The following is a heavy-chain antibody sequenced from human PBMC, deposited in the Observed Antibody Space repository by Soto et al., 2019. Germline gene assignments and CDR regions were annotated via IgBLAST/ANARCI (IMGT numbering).Heavy chain of an antibody. D-gene: IGHD5-18*01. J-gene: IGHJ4*02. CDR2: IWYDGSNK. CDR3: ASSGPDTAMVNY. CDR1: GFTFSSYG. V-gene: IGHV3-33*01. Sequence: QVQLVESGGGVVQPGRSLRLSCAASGFTFSSYGMHWVRQAPGKGLEWVAVIWYDGSNKYYADSVKGRFTISRDNSKNTLYLQMNSLRAEDTAVYYCASSGPDTAMVNYWGQGTLVTVSS.